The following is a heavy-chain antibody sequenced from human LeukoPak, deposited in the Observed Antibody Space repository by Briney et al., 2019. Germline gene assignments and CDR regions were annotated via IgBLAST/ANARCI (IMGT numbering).Heavy chain of an antibody. CDR3: TRELGIYAFDI. CDR2: INPSGGST. V-gene: IGHV1-46*01. J-gene: IGHJ3*02. CDR1: GYTFTSYY. D-gene: IGHD1-26*01. Sequence: ASVKVSCKASGYTFTSYYMHWVRQAPGQGLEWMGIINPSGGSTSYAQKFQGRVTMTRDTSKNQFSLKLSSVTAADTAVYYCTRELGIYAFDIWGQGTMVTVSS.